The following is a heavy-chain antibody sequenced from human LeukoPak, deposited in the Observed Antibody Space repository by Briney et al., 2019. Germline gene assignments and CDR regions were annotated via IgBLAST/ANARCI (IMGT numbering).Heavy chain of an antibody. CDR2: ISGSGGST. V-gene: IGHV3-23*01. Sequence: GGSLRLSCAASGFTFSHAWMTWVRQAPGKGLEWVSAISGSGGSTYYADSVKGRFTISRDNSKNTLYLQMNSLRAEDTAVYYCAKGRPLDSGTNYYFDYWGQGTLVTVSS. D-gene: IGHD4/OR15-4a*01. CDR3: AKGRPLDSGTNYYFDY. J-gene: IGHJ4*02. CDR1: GFTFSHAW.